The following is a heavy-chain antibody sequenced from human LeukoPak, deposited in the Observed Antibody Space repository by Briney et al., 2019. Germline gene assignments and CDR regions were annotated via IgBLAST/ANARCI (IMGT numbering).Heavy chain of an antibody. D-gene: IGHD2-15*01. Sequence: GGSLRLSCAASGFTFSSYAMHWVRQAPGKGLEYVSAISSNGGSTYYANSVKGRFTISRDNSKNTLYLQMNSLRAEDTAVYYCAKNPHRYCSGGSCYSYYYYYMDVWGKGTTVTISS. CDR1: GFTFSSYA. CDR2: ISSNGGST. CDR3: AKNPHRYCSGGSCYSYYYYYMDV. V-gene: IGHV3-64*01. J-gene: IGHJ6*03.